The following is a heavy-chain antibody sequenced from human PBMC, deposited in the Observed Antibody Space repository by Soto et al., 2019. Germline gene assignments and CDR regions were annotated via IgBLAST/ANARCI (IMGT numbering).Heavy chain of an antibody. V-gene: IGHV1-69*13. CDR2: IIPIFGTA. J-gene: IGHJ6*02. CDR3: ARDSYRYYGMDV. D-gene: IGHD1-26*01. CDR1: GGTFSSYA. Sequence: GASVKVSCKASGGTFSSYAISWVRQAPGQGLEWMGGIIPIFGTANYAQKFQGRVTITADESTSTAYMELSSLRSEDTAVYYCARDSYRYYGMDVWGQGTTVTVSS.